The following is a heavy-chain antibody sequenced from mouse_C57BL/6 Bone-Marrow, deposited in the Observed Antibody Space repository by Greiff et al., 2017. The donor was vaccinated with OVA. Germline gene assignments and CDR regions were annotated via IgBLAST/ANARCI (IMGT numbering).Heavy chain of an antibody. J-gene: IGHJ4*01. CDR1: GYTFTDYA. CDR2: IDPETGGT. D-gene: IGHD2-1*01. CDR3: TRGYGNYYAMDY. Sequence: QVQLQQSGAELVRPGASVTLSCKASGYTFTDYAMHWVKQTPVHGLEWIGAIDPETGGTAYNQKFKGKAILTADKSSSTAYMELRSLTSEDSAVYYSTRGYGNYYAMDYWGQGTSVTVSA. V-gene: IGHV1-15*01.